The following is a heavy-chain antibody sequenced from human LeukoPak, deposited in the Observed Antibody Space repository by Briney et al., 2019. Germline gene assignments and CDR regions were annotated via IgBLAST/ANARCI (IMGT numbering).Heavy chain of an antibody. CDR3: AREGASSSLDY. CDR2: IYHSGST. D-gene: IGHD6-6*01. Sequence: SETLSLTCAVSGGSISSGGYSWSWIRQPPGKGLEWIRYIYHSGSTYYNPSLKNRVTISVDRSKNQFSLKLSSVTAADTAVYYCAREGASSSLDYWGQGTLVTVSS. J-gene: IGHJ4*02. V-gene: IGHV4-30-2*01. CDR1: GGSISSGGYS.